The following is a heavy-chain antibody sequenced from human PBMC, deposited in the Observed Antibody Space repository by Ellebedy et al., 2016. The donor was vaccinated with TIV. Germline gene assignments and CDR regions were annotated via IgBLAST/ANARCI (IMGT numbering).Heavy chain of an antibody. CDR3: AIGYCGGGGCYLDYFYYPMDV. J-gene: IGHJ6*02. V-gene: IGHV3-23*01. D-gene: IGHD2-15*01. CDR1: GFTFSSYA. Sequence: GESLKISXGASGFTFSSYAMSWVRQAPGKGLEWVSAISGSGRGNTYYAGSVKGRFTISRDDSKNTLYLQMNSLRAEDTAVYFCAIGYCGGGGCYLDYFYYPMDVWGQGTTVTVSS. CDR2: ISGSGRGNT.